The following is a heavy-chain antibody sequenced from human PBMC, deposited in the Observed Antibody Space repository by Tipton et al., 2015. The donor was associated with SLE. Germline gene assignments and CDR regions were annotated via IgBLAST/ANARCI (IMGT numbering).Heavy chain of an antibody. CDR1: GGSISSSSYY. D-gene: IGHD3-16*01. Sequence: TLSLTCTVSGGSISSSSYYWGWIRQPPGKGLEWIGSIYYSGSTYYNPSLKSRVTISVDTSKNQFSLRVRSVTAADTAVYYCARQQGGLFQYMDLWGNGTTVTVSS. CDR3: ARQQGGLFQYMDL. CDR2: IYYSGST. J-gene: IGHJ6*04. V-gene: IGHV4-39*07.